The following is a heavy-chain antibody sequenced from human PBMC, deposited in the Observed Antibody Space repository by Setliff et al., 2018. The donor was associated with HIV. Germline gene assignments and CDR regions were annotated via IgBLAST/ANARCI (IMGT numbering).Heavy chain of an antibody. CDR1: GGSISSYY. J-gene: IGHJ4*02. D-gene: IGHD3-16*01. CDR2: IYPSGSPDYPSGNT. CDR3: TGDYNWGSNRFDY. Sequence: SETLSLTCTVSGGSISSYYWSWIRQPPGKGLEWIGYIYPSGSPDYPSGNTVYNPSFRSRVTLLLDTSKNQFSLKLTSVTAADAAVYYCTGDYNWGSNRFDYWGQGTPVTVSS. V-gene: IGHV4-4*08.